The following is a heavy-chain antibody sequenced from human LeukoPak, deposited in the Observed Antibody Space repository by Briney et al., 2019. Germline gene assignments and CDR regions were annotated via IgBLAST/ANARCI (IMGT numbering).Heavy chain of an antibody. Sequence: ASVKVSCKASGYTFTSYGISWVRQAPGQGLEWMGWMNPNSGNTGYAQKFQGRVTITRNTSISTAYMVLSSLRSEDTAVYYCARGSRRITGTTDYWGQGTLVTVSS. CDR2: MNPNSGNT. J-gene: IGHJ4*02. D-gene: IGHD1-7*01. V-gene: IGHV1-8*03. CDR1: GYTFTSYG. CDR3: ARGSRRITGTTDY.